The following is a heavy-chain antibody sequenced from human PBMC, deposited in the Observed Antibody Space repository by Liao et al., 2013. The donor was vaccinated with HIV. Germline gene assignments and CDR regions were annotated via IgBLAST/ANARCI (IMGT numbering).Heavy chain of an antibody. CDR2: IYSSGST. CDR3: ARDQHYYDSSDYGAFDI. J-gene: IGHJ3*02. V-gene: IGHV4-4*07. Sequence: QVHLQESGPGLVKPSETLSLTCTVYGGSFSGYYWTWIRQPAGKGLEWIGRIYSSGSTDYNPSLKSRVTMSVDTSKNQFSLRLSSVTAADTAVYYCARDQHYYDSSDYGAFDIWGQGTMVTVSS. D-gene: IGHD3-22*01. CDR1: GGSFSGYY.